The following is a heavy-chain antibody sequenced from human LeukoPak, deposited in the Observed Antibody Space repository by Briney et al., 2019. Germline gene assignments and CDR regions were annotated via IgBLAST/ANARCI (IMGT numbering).Heavy chain of an antibody. D-gene: IGHD6-19*01. CDR2: INPSGGST. J-gene: IGHJ4*02. V-gene: IGHV1-46*01. Sequence: ASVKVSCKASGYTFTSYYMHWVRQAPGQGLEWMGIINPSGGSTSYAQKFQGRVTMTRDTSTSTVYMELSSLRSEDTAVYYCARGIAVAGTLYKFFDYWGQGALVTVSS. CDR1: GYTFTSYY. CDR3: ARGIAVAGTLYKFFDY.